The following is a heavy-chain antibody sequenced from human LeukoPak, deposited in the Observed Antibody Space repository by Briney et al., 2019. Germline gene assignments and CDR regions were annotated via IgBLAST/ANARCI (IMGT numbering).Heavy chain of an antibody. Sequence: SGGSLRLSCAASGFTFSSYSMNWVRQAPGKGLGWVSSISSSDTYIYHADSVKGRFTISRDNAKNSLYLQMNSLRVEDTAVYYCASLTIFGVGGGQGTLVTVSS. CDR2: ISSSDTYI. CDR1: GFTFSSYS. CDR3: ASLTIFGVG. J-gene: IGHJ4*02. V-gene: IGHV3-21*01. D-gene: IGHD3-3*01.